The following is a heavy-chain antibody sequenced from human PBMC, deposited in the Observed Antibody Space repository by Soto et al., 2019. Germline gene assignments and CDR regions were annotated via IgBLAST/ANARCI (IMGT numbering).Heavy chain of an antibody. V-gene: IGHV3-30-3*01. CDR3: ARDHSPSLRFLEWLQASPAAGDKPPLFDY. J-gene: IGHJ4*02. CDR1: GFTFSSYA. CDR2: ISYDGSNK. Sequence: PGGSLRLSCAASGFTFSSYAMHWVRQAPGKGLEWVAVISYDGSNKYYADSVKGRFTISRDNSKNTLYLQMNSLRAEDTAVYYCARDHSPSLRFLEWLQASPAAGDKPPLFDYWGQGTLVTVSS. D-gene: IGHD3-3*01.